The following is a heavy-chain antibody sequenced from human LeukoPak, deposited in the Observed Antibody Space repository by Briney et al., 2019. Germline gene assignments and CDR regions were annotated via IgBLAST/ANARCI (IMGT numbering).Heavy chain of an antibody. Sequence: GGSLRLSCAASGFTFDDYAMHWVRQARGKGLEWVSGISWDSGSIGYADSVKGRFTISRDNAKNSLYLQMNSLRAEDTALYYCAKAMGSRSGYAIDYWGQGTLVTVSS. CDR1: GFTFDDYA. D-gene: IGHD5-12*01. V-gene: IGHV3-9*01. CDR3: AKAMGSRSGYAIDY. CDR2: ISWDSGSI. J-gene: IGHJ4*02.